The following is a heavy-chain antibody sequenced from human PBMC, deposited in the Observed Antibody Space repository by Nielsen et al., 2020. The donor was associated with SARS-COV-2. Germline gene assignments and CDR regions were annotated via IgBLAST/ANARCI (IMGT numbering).Heavy chain of an antibody. Sequence: GESLKISCAASGFTFNNYGMHWVRQAPGKGLEWLTVISSNGNNKYHVDSVKGRFTISRDNAKNSLYLEVSSLRVEDTAVYYCAREGIDWYYFDYWGQGALVTVSS. V-gene: IGHV3-30*03. CDR3: AREGIDWYYFDY. CDR2: ISSNGNNK. CDR1: GFTFNNYG. J-gene: IGHJ4*02. D-gene: IGHD3-9*01.